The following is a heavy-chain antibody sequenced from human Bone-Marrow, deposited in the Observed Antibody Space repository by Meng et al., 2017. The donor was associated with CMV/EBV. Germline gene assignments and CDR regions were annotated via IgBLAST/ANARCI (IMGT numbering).Heavy chain of an antibody. V-gene: IGHV1-18*01. CDR2: ISAYNGNT. D-gene: IGHD4-17*01. J-gene: IGHJ2*01. CDR1: GYTFTSYG. CDR3: ARDPPLLEYGPPFDL. Sequence: QVQLVPSGAGGKKPGASVKVSCKASGYTFTSYGISWVRQAPGQGLEWMGWISAYNGNTNYAQKLQGRVTMTTDTSTSTAYMELRSLRSDDTAVYYCARDPPLLEYGPPFDLWGRGTLVTGSS.